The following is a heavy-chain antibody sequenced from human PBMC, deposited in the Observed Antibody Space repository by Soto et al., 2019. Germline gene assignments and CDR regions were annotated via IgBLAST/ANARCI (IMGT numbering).Heavy chain of an antibody. D-gene: IGHD2-2*01. CDR1: GFTFSSSA. CDR3: ARGTSKVDY. V-gene: IGHV1-58*01. Sequence: GASVKVSCKTSGFTFSSSAVHWVRQARGHRLQWIGWIDVGSANANYAQMLQERVTISRDMSTSTAYMELSSLRAEDTAVYYCARGTSKVDYWGRGTLVTVSS. J-gene: IGHJ4*02. CDR2: IDVGSANA.